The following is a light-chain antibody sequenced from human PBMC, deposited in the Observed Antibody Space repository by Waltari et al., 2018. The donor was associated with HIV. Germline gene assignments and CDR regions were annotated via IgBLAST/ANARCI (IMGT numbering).Light chain of an antibody. CDR3: SSWDDRRNGQGV. J-gene: IGLJ3*02. V-gene: IGLV1-44*01. CDR2: TDN. CDR1: RSNIGSNT. Sequence: QSVLTQPPSASGTPGQRVTISCSGTRSNIGSNTVNWYQLLPGTAPKLLIYTDNERPSGVPGRFSGSRSGASASLAISVLQPEDEADYYCSSWDDRRNGQGVFGGGTKLTVL.